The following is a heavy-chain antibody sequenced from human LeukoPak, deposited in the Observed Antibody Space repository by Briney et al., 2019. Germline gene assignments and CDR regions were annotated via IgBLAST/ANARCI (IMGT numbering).Heavy chain of an antibody. V-gene: IGHV4-59*01. Sequence: PSETLSLTCTVSGGSISSYYWSWFRQPPGKGLEWIGYIYYSGSTNYNPSLKSRVTISVDTSKNQFSLKLSSVTAADTAVYYCARGTKSSRVTVLTSFWFFDLWGRGTLVTVSA. J-gene: IGHJ2*01. CDR3: ARGTKSSRVTVLTSFWFFDL. CDR2: IYYSGST. CDR1: GGSISSYY. D-gene: IGHD4/OR15-4a*01.